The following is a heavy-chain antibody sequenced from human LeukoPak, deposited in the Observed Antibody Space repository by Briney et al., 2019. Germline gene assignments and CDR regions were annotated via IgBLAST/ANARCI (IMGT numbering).Heavy chain of an antibody. CDR2: IYYSGST. D-gene: IGHD3-22*01. CDR3: ARTERHFYESSGYYQYCFDY. J-gene: IGHJ4*02. V-gene: IGHV4-39*01. CDR1: GGSISNSSYY. Sequence: SETLSLTCTVSGGSISNSSYYWAWVRQPPGKGLEWIGSIYYSGSTYYNPSLESRVTVSADTSKNQFSLKLSSVTVADTAMYYCARTERHFYESSGYYQYCFDYWGQGILVTVSS.